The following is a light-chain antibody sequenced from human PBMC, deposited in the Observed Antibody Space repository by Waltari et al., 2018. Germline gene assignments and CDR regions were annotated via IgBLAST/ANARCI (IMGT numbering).Light chain of an antibody. Sequence: QSALTQPASVSGSPGQSITISCTGTSSDVGGWDYVSWYQQHPGKAPKLLIYDVSNRPSGVSNRFSGSKSGNTASLTISGLQAEDEADYYCSSYTSTSIVLFGGVTKLTVL. CDR1: SSDVGGWDY. V-gene: IGLV2-14*03. CDR2: DVS. CDR3: SSYTSTSIVL. J-gene: IGLJ2*01.